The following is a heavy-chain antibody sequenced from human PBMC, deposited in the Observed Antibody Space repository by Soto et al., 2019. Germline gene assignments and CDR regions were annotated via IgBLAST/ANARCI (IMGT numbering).Heavy chain of an antibody. CDR3: ARVFSDSSSFFDP. J-gene: IGHJ5*02. CDR1: GGSISSGGYY. V-gene: IGHV4-31*03. Sequence: SETLSLTCTVSGGSISSGGYYWSWIRQHPGKGLEWIGYIYCSGSTYYNPSLKSRVTISVDTSKNQFSLKLSSVTAADTAVYYCARVFSDSSSFFDPWGQGTLVTVPQ. D-gene: IGHD6-13*01. CDR2: IYCSGST.